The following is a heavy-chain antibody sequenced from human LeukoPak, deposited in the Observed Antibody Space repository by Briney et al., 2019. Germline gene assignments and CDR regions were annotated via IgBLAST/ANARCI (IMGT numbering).Heavy chain of an antibody. J-gene: IGHJ6*03. D-gene: IGHD3-3*01. V-gene: IGHV1-46*01. CDR2: INPSCGST. CDR1: GYTVTSYY. CDR3: ARVLQGSGLIWAYYYYMDV. Sequence: ASVKVSCKSSGYTVTSYYMHWVRQARGQALEWGGIINPSCGSTSYAQTFQGRATMTRDTSTSTVYMELSSLRSEDTAVYYCARVLQGSGLIWAYYYYMDVWGKGTTVTVSS.